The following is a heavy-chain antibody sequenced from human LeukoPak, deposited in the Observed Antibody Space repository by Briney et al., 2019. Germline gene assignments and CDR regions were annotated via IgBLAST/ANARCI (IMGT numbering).Heavy chain of an antibody. CDR3: AKDGARWY. CDR1: GYSFTGYY. J-gene: IGHJ4*02. D-gene: IGHD3-16*01. CDR2: INPNTGGT. Sequence: VASVKVSCKASGYSFTGYYMHWVRQAPGQGLEWMGWINPNTGGTNYAQKFQGRVTMTRDTSISTAYMELSRLRSDDTPVYYCAKDGARWYWGQGTLVTVSS. V-gene: IGHV1-2*02.